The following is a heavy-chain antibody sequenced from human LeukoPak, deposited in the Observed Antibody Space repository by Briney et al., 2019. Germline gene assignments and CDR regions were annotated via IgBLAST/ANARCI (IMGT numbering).Heavy chain of an antibody. D-gene: IGHD2-8*01. J-gene: IGHJ4*02. CDR1: GFTFTNHW. CDR2: IREDGGHK. V-gene: IGHV3-7*03. Sequence: GGSLRLSCVASGFTFTNHWTSWVRQAPGKGLEWVANIREDGGHKNYVDSVKGRFTISRDNSKNTLYLQMNSLRAEDTAVYYCAKDPDCTSGVCYTFFDYWGQGTLVTVSS. CDR3: AKDPDCTSGVCYTFFDY.